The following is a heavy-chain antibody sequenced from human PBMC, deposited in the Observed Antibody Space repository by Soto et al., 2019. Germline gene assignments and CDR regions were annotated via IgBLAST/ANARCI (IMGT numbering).Heavy chain of an antibody. CDR2: INSDGSST. D-gene: IGHD2-15*01. Sequence: GGSLRLSCAASGFTFSSYWMHWVRQAPGKGLVWVSRINSDGSSTSYADSVKGRFTISRDNAKNTLYLQMNSLRAEDTAVYYCAGYCSGGSCHRVGYWGQGTLVTVSS. CDR1: GFTFSSYW. V-gene: IGHV3-74*01. CDR3: AGYCSGGSCHRVGY. J-gene: IGHJ4*02.